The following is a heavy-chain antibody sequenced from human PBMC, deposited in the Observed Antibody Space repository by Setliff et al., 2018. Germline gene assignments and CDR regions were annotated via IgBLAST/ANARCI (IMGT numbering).Heavy chain of an antibody. Sequence: HPGGSLRLSCAGSGFTFSSHSMNWVRQAPGKGLEWISYISSTSGTIYYADSVKGRFTISRDNAKNSLYLQMNNLRAEDTALYYCARVPRIIIMVGVISHYYYMDVWGKGTTVTVSS. CDR1: GFTFSSHS. D-gene: IGHD3-3*02. V-gene: IGHV3-48*01. CDR2: ISSTSGTI. CDR3: ARVPRIIIMVGVISHYYYMDV. J-gene: IGHJ6*03.